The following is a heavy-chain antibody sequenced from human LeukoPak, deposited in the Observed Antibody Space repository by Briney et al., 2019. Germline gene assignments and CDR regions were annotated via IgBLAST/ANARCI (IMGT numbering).Heavy chain of an antibody. D-gene: IGHD1-26*01. J-gene: IGHJ5*02. V-gene: IGHV3-74*01. CDR1: GFTLSKYW. CDR3: VRGFVGPDDL. CDR2: INRDGSRI. Sequence: QPGGSLRLSCGDSGFTLSKYWMHWVRQVPGKGLTWVSRINRDGSRIDHAGSVKGRFTISRDNAKNTLYLQMNSLRPEDTAVYYCVRGFVGPDDLWGQGTLVTVSS.